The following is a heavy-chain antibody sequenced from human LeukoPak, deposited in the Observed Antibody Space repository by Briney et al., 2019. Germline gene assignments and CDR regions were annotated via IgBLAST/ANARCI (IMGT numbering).Heavy chain of an antibody. CDR1: GYTFTSYY. D-gene: IGHD1-26*01. CDR2: INPSGGST. V-gene: IGHV1-46*01. J-gene: IGHJ5*02. CDR3: ARDTTTYNWFDP. Sequence: ASVKASCKASGYTFTSYYMHWVRQAPGQGLEWMGIINPSGGSTSYAQKFQGRATMTRDTSTSTVYMELSSLRSEDTAVYYCARDTTTYNWFDPWGQGTLVTVSS.